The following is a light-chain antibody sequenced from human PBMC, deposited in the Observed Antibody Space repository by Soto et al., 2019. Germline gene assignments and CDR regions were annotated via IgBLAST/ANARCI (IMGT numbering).Light chain of an antibody. Sequence: EIVMTQSPATLSVSPGERVTLSCRARQSVGSNLAWYQQKPGQAHRLLIYGASTRATGIPARFSGSGSETEFTLTISSLQAEDSAVYFCQQYNNWPTWTFGQGTKVDIK. CDR3: QQYNNWPTWT. CDR1: QSVGSN. CDR2: GAS. V-gene: IGKV3-15*01. J-gene: IGKJ1*01.